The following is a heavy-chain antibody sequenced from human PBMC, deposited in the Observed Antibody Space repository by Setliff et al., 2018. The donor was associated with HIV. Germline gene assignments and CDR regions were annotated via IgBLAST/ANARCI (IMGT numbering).Heavy chain of an antibody. V-gene: IGHV4-31*02. CDR2: IYYSGST. CDR3: AREDYPLFMVRGVTQYAFDY. CDR1: GGSISSGGYY. J-gene: IGHJ4*02. Sequence: SSETLSLTCTVSGGSISSGGYYWSWIRQHPGKGLEWIGYIYYSGSTYYNPSLKSRVTISVDTSKNQFSLYLQMNSLRAEDTAIYYCAREDYPLFMVRGVTQYAFDYWGQGTLVTVSS. D-gene: IGHD3-10*01.